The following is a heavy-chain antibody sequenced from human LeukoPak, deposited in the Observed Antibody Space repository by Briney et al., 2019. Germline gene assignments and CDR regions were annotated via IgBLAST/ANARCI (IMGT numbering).Heavy chain of an antibody. J-gene: IGHJ4*02. Sequence: GGSLRLSCAASGFTFSSYWMNWARQAPGKGLVWVSAISGSGGSTYYADSVKGRFTISRDNSKNTLYLQMNSLRAEDTAVYYCAKGGSSWYYFDYWGQGTLVTISS. CDR1: GFTFSSYW. CDR3: AKGGSSWYYFDY. V-gene: IGHV3-23*01. D-gene: IGHD6-13*01. CDR2: ISGSGGST.